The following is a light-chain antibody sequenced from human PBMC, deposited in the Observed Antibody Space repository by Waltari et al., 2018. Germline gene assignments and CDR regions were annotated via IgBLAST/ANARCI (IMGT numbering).Light chain of an antibody. V-gene: IGLV1-40*01. J-gene: IGLJ2*01. CDR1: SSNIGEGYV. CDR2: ANT. Sequence: QSVLTQPPSVSGAPGQRVTISCTGRSSNIGEGYVVPWSQPLPGTAPKLLNYANTNRPSGVPDRFSGSKSGTSASLAITGLQAEDEAEYYCQSYDSSLSAVVFGGGTKLTVL. CDR3: QSYDSSLSAVV.